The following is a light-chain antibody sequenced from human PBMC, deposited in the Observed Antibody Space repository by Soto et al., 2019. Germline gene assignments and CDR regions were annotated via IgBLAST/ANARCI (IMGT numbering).Light chain of an antibody. CDR2: EVS. CDR3: SSYGGTNSLKV. J-gene: IGLJ2*01. Sequence: QSALTQPPSASGSPGQSVTISCTGTSSDVGGYNYVSWYQQHPGKAPKVMMYEVSKRPSGVPDRFSGSKSGNTASLTVSGLQAGDEADYYCSSYGGTNSLKVFGGGTKVTVL. CDR1: SSDVGGYNY. V-gene: IGLV2-8*01.